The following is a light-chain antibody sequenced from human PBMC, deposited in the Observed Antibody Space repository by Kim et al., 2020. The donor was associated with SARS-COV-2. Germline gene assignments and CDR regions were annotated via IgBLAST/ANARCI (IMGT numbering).Light chain of an antibody. J-gene: IGKJ4*01. CDR3: QHRSSWPLT. CDR2: DAS. CDR1: HSVRSN. V-gene: IGKV3-11*01. Sequence: GERANQPRRARHSVRSNLARYQQRPGQAPRRLIYDASNRATGIPARFSGSGSGTDFTLTIINLEPEDFAVYYCQHRSSWPLTFGGGTKVDIK.